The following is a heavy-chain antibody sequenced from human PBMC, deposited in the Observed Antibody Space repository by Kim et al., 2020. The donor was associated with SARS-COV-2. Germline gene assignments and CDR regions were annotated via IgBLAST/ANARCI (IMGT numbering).Heavy chain of an antibody. D-gene: IGHD6-6*01. Sequence: ASVKVSCKASGFTFSFYAMNWVRQAPGQGLQWMGWINGNTGNPTYAQGFTGRFVFSLDTSVSTAYLHINSLKAEDTAVYYCARVFGRGGIAVRRGFDYWG. CDR2: INGNTGNP. CDR3: ARVFGRGGIAVRRGFDY. CDR1: GFTFSFYA. J-gene: IGHJ4*01. V-gene: IGHV7-4-1*02.